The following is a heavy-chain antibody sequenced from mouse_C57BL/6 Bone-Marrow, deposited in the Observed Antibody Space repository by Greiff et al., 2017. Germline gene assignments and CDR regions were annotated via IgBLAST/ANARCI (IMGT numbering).Heavy chain of an antibody. CDR1: GYTFTSYW. J-gene: IGHJ3*01. CDR2: IDPSDSYT. CDR3: ARDYYGYAAGFAY. Sequence: QVQLQQPGAELVMPGASVKLSCKASGYTFTSYWMHWVQQRPGQGLEWIGEIDPSDSYTNYNQKFKGKSTLTVDKSSSTAYMQLSSLTSEDSAVYYCARDYYGYAAGFAYWGQGTLVTVSA. D-gene: IGHD2-2*01. V-gene: IGHV1-69*01.